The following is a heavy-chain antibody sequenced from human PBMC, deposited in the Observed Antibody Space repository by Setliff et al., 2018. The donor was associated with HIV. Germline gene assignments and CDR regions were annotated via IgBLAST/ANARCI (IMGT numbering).Heavy chain of an antibody. CDR2: ISHSGSA. V-gene: IGHV4-34*01. Sequence: SETLSLTCAVYGGSFSNSYYNWIRQPPGKGLEWVGQISHSGSATYNSSLKSRVTMSVDTSKNQFSLKLSAVTAADTAVYYCARLAREEYCRGRTCYPNWFDPWGPGTLVTVSS. J-gene: IGHJ5*02. D-gene: IGHD2-15*01. CDR1: GGSFSNSY. CDR3: ARLAREEYCRGRTCYPNWFDP.